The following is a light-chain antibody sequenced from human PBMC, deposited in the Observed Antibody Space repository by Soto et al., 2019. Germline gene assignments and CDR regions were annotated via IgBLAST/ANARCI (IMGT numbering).Light chain of an antibody. J-gene: IGKJ1*01. Sequence: ALRITQSPSSSPASTGDRVPITCRARQGISSYLAWYQQKPGKAPKLLIYAASTLQSGVPSRFSGSGSGTDFTLTISCLQSEDFATYYCQQYYSYPRTFGQGTKVEIK. CDR3: QQYYSYPRT. CDR2: AAS. CDR1: QGISSY. V-gene: IGKV1-8*01.